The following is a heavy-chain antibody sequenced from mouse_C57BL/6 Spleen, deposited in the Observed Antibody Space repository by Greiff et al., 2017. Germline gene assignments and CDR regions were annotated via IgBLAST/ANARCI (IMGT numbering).Heavy chain of an antibody. CDR1: GFSINSDCY. CDR3: AGDPVWERGAMDY. J-gene: IGHJ4*01. Sequence: EVKLLESGPSLVRPSQSLSLTCTVTGFSINSDCYWIWIRQFPGNKLEYIGYTFYSGITYYNPSLESRTYITRDTSKNQFSLKLSSVTTEDTATYYCAGDPVWERGAMDYWGQGTSVTVSS. D-gene: IGHD2-10*02. CDR2: TFYSGIT. V-gene: IGHV3-3*01.